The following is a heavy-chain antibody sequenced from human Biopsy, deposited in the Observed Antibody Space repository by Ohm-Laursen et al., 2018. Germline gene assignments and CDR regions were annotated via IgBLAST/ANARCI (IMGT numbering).Heavy chain of an antibody. V-gene: IGHV1-46*01. D-gene: IGHD3-10*01. Sequence: GASVKVSCKTSGYTFTNYYMHWVRQAPGQGLEWMGIINPSGSDATYAQKFQGRVTMTRDTSTSTAYMDLSSLRSEDTAVYYCAADSGSESHFRFDYWGQGALVSVSS. CDR1: GYTFTNYY. CDR3: AADSGSESHFRFDY. CDR2: INPSGSDA. J-gene: IGHJ4*02.